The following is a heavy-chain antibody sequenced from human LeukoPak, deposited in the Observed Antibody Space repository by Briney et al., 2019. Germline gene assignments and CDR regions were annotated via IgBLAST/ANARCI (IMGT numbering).Heavy chain of an antibody. Sequence: SETLSLTCTVSGGSISSYYWSWIRQPPGKGLEWIGYISYSGSTNFNPSLKSRVTISVDTSKNQFSLNLSSVTAADTAVYYCARDLLSTAGYFDYWGQGTLVTVSS. J-gene: IGHJ4*02. D-gene: IGHD6-19*01. CDR3: ARDLLSTAGYFDY. CDR2: ISYSGST. V-gene: IGHV4-59*01. CDR1: GGSISSYY.